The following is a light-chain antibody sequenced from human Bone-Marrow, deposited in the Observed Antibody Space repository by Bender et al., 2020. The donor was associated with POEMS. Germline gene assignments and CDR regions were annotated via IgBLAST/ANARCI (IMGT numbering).Light chain of an antibody. CDR3: GSYAVGNNVV. CDR2: EVN. V-gene: IGLV2-8*01. CDR1: SSDIGSSNY. J-gene: IGLJ2*01. Sequence: QSALTQPPSASGSPGQSVTISCTGTSSDIGSSNYVSWYQQHPGKGPKLMIFEVNHRPSGVHDRFSGSKSGNTASLTVSGLQAEDEADYFCGSYAVGNNVVFGGGTKLTVL.